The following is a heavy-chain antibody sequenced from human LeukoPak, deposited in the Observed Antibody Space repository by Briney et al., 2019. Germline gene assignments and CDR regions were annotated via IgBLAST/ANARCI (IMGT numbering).Heavy chain of an antibody. Sequence: QTGGSLRLSCAASGFTFSSYAMSWVRQAPAKGLEWVSSISSSGDSTYYADSAKGRFTISRDNSKNTLYLQMNSLRAEDTAVYYCAKDDYYYYMDVWGKGTTVTVSS. CDR3: AKDDYYYYMDV. J-gene: IGHJ6*03. CDR2: ISSSGDST. V-gene: IGHV3-23*01. CDR1: GFTFSSYA.